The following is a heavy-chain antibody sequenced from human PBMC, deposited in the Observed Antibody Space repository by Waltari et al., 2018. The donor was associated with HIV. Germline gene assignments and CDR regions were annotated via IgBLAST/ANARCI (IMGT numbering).Heavy chain of an antibody. Sequence: EVQLVESGGGLVQPGGSLRLPCSAYGFTVSNYPIHWVRQAPGKGLEYVSAITSHGKNTYYVDSVKSRFTISRDNSKNMLYLQMRSLRAEDTALYYCVKDSGYNSSGGAFDIWGQGTMVIVSS. V-gene: IGHV3-64D*06. CDR2: ITSHGKNT. J-gene: IGHJ3*02. CDR3: VKDSGYNSSGGAFDI. CDR1: GFTVSNYP. D-gene: IGHD3-22*01.